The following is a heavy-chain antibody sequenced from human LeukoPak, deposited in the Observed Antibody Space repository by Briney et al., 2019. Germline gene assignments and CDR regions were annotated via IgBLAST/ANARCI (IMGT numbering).Heavy chain of an antibody. CDR3: ARARGATVTELDY. D-gene: IGHD4-11*01. CDR2: INHSGST. CDR1: GGSFSGYY. J-gene: IGHJ4*02. Sequence: SETLPLTCAVYGGSFSGYYWSWIRQPPGKGLEWIGEINHSGSTNYNPSLKSRVTISVDTSKNQFSLKLSSVTAADTAVYYCARARGATVTELDYWGQGTLVTVSS. V-gene: IGHV4-34*01.